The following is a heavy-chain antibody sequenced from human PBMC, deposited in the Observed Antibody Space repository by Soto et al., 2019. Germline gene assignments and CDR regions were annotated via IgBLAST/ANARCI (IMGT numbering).Heavy chain of an antibody. Sequence: QVQLQQWGAGLLKPSETLSLTCAVYGGSFSGYYWSWIRQPPGKGLEWIGEINHSGSTNYNPSLKSRVTISVDTSKNQFSLKLSSVTAADTAVYYCARGPLGGSGTQGYYYYYMDVWGKGTTVTVSS. CDR2: INHSGST. CDR1: GGSFSGYY. CDR3: ARGPLGGSGTQGYYYYYMDV. J-gene: IGHJ6*03. D-gene: IGHD3-10*01. V-gene: IGHV4-34*01.